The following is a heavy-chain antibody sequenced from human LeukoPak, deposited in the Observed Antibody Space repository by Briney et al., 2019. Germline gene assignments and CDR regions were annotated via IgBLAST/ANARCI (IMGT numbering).Heavy chain of an antibody. CDR2: ISPDGAYI. V-gene: IGHV3-23*01. D-gene: IGHD4-17*01. J-gene: IGHJ5*02. CDR1: GFTFRSTV. Sequence: GGSLRLSCAASGFTFRSTVMTWVRQAPGKGLEWVSTISPDGAYIYYADSLRGRFTMSRDNSKSTLYLQMDSLRAEDTAVYYCAKNVLYTTVTPSFDPWGQGTLVTVFS. CDR3: AKNVLYTTVTPSFDP.